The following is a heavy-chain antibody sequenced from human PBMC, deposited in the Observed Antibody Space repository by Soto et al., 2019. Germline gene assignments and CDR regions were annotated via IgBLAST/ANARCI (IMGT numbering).Heavy chain of an antibody. CDR1: GGSISSGGYS. CDR2: IYYSGST. CDR3: ARHGYTSGRTYFDY. V-gene: IGHV4-30-2*03. D-gene: IGHD6-19*01. J-gene: IGHJ4*02. Sequence: SETLSLTCAVSGGSISSGGYSWSWIRQPPGKGLEWIGNIYYSGSTYYNPSLKSRVTISVDTSKNQFSLKLSSVTAADTAVYYCARHGYTSGRTYFDYWGQGTLVTVSS.